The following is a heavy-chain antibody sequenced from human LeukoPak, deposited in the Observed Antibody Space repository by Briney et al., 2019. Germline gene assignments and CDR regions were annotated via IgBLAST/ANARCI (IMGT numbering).Heavy chain of an antibody. J-gene: IGHJ4*02. CDR3: ASYCSSTSCSTEYFDY. D-gene: IGHD2-2*01. Sequence: SVKVSCKASGGTFSSYAISWVRQAPGQGLEWMGGIIPIFGTANYAQKFQGRVTITADESTSTAYMELSSLRSEDTAVYYCASYCSSTSCSTEYFDYWGQGTLVTVSS. CDR1: GGTFSSYA. V-gene: IGHV1-69*13. CDR2: IIPIFGTA.